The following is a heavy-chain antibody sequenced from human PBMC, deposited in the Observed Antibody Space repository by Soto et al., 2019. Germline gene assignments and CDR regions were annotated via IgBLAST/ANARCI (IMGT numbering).Heavy chain of an antibody. CDR1: GFTFSSFE. CDR2: IGRSGETI. V-gene: IGHV3-48*03. J-gene: IGHJ4*02. CDR3: ARDSRGGAARRPTFYY. Sequence: ESGGGLAQPGGSLRLSCVGSGFTFSSFEMNWVRQTPGKGLEWLSYIGRSGETIYYADSVKGRFTISRDNAKSLLFLQMNGLRDEDTGIYYCARDSRGGAARRPTFYYWGRGTLVTVSS. D-gene: IGHD6-6*01.